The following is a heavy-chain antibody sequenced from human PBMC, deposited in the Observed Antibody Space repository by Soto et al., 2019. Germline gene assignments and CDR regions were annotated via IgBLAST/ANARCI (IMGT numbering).Heavy chain of an antibody. CDR2: MNPINGAT. CDR1: GYDFTAYD. V-gene: IGHV1-8*02. Sequence: APVKVSCKASGYDFTAYDINWVRQASGQGLEWMGWMNPINGATGSARRFQGRVSMTRNTATNTAYLELTSLRSDDTAVYYCGRGPSPRAPAGGTPYYYAMDVWGQGTTVTVSS. D-gene: IGHD6-13*01. CDR3: GRGPSPRAPAGGTPYYYAMDV. J-gene: IGHJ6*02.